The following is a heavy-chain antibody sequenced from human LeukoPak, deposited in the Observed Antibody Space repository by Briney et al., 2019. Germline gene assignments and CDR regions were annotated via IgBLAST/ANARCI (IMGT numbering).Heavy chain of an antibody. Sequence: ASVKVSCKASGYTFTSYDINWVRQATGQGLEWMGWMNPNSGNTDYAQKFQGRVTMTRNTSISTAYMELSSLRSGDTAVYYCARGYYYDSSGYSNSLDYWGQGTLVTVSS. CDR1: GYTFTSYD. CDR2: MNPNSGNT. V-gene: IGHV1-8*01. J-gene: IGHJ4*02. D-gene: IGHD3-22*01. CDR3: ARGYYYDSSGYSNSLDY.